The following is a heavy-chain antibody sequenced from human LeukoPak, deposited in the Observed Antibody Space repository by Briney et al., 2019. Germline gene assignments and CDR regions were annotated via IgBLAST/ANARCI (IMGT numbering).Heavy chain of an antibody. J-gene: IGHJ4*02. CDR1: GFTFTNYA. D-gene: IGHD6-19*01. CDR3: ARSHDSSGWAIDY. Sequence: GGSLRLSCAASGFTFTNYAMTWVRQAPGKGLEWVSAIARSGGYTYYADSVKGRFTISRDNSKNTLYLQMNSLRAEDTAVYYCARSHDSSGWAIDYWGQGTLVTVSS. CDR2: IARSGGYT. V-gene: IGHV3-23*01.